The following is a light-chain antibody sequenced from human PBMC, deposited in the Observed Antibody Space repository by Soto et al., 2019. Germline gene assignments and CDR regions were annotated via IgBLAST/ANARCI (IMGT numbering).Light chain of an antibody. CDR2: KAS. CDR1: QTISSW. CDR3: QHYNSYSEA. V-gene: IGKV1-5*03. Sequence: DIQMTQSPSTLSGSVGDRVTITFRASQTISSWLAWYQQKPGKAPKLLIYKASTLKSGVPSRFSGSGSGTEFTLTTSSLQPDDFATYYCQHYNSYSEAFGQGTKVDNK. J-gene: IGKJ1*01.